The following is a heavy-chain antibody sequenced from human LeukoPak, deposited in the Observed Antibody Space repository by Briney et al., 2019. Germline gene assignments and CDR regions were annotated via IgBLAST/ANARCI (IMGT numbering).Heavy chain of an antibody. CDR3: ARGAIVGATFDSDRTNWFDP. CDR1: GYTFTDYY. Sequence: GASVKVSCKASGYTFTDYYMHWVRQAPGQGLEWMGWINPNSGGTKYAQKFQSRVTMTRDTSISTAYMDLSRLRSDDTAVYYCARGAIVGATFDSDRTNWFDPWGQGTLVTVSS. D-gene: IGHD1-26*01. V-gene: IGHV1-2*02. J-gene: IGHJ5*02. CDR2: INPNSGGT.